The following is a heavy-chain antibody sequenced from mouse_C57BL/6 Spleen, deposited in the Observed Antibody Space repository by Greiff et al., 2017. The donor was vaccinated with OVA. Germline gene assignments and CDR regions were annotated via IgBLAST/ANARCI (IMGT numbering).Heavy chain of an antibody. CDR2: IDPSDIYT. Sequence: VQLQQPGAELVMPGASVKLSCKASGYTFTSYWMHWVKQRPGQGLEWIGEIDPSDIYTNYNQKFKGKSTLTVDKSSSTAYMQLSSLTSEDSAVYYCARSPSYYGSSYDYFDYWGQGTTLTVSS. V-gene: IGHV1-69*01. CDR1: GYTFTSYW. CDR3: ARSPSYYGSSYDYFDY. D-gene: IGHD1-1*01. J-gene: IGHJ2*01.